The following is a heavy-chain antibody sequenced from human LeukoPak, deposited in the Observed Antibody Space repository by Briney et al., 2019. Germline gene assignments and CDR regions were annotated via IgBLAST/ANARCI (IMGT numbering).Heavy chain of an antibody. CDR3: AVSYRDAFDI. CDR1: GFTFSDYS. Sequence: GESLRLSCAASGFTFSDYSMNWVRQAPGKGLEWVSFISSSSSSIYYADSVKGRFTISRDSAKKSLYLKMNSLRAEDTAVYYCAVSYRDAFDIWGQGTMVTVSS. V-gene: IGHV3-48*01. D-gene: IGHD3-16*02. CDR2: ISSSSSSI. J-gene: IGHJ3*02.